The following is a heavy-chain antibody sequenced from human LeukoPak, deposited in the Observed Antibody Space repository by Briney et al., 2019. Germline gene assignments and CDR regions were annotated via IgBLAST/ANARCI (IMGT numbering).Heavy chain of an antibody. CDR2: IYYSGST. CDR1: GGSISSGDYY. V-gene: IGHV4-30-4*01. Sequence: PSETLSLTCTVSGGSISSGDYYWSWIRQPPGKGLEWIGYIYYSGSTYYNPSLKSRVTISVDTSKNQFSLKLSSVTAADTAVYYCARDRITMVRGVPLDAFDIWGQGTMVTVSS. J-gene: IGHJ3*02. D-gene: IGHD3-10*01. CDR3: ARDRITMVRGVPLDAFDI.